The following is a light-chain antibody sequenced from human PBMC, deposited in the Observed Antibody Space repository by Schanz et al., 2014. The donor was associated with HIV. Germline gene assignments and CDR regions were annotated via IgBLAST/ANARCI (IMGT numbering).Light chain of an antibody. CDR3: ASWDSSLSVLL. CDR2: ANN. Sequence: QSVLTQPPSVSGAPGQRVTISCAGRSSNIGAGYDVHWYQQFPRTAPKLLIFANNNRPSGVPDRFSGSKSGTSATLGITGLQTGDEADYYCASWDSSLSVLLFGGGTKVTVL. V-gene: IGLV1-40*01. CDR1: SSNIGAGYD. J-gene: IGLJ2*01.